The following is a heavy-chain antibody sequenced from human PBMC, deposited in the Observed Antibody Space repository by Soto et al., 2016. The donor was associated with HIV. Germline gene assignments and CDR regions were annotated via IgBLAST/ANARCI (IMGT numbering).Heavy chain of an antibody. CDR3: ARESQAQWLVLDP. J-gene: IGHJ5*02. Sequence: QVQLVQSGAEVKKPGASVKVSCKATGYTFTGYYMHWVRQAPGQGLEWMGWINPNSGGTNYAQKLQGRVTMTTDTSTSTAYMELRSLRSDDTAVYYCARESQAQWLVLDPWGQGTLVTVSS. V-gene: IGHV1-2*02. D-gene: IGHD6-19*01. CDR1: GYTFTGYY. CDR2: INPNSGGT.